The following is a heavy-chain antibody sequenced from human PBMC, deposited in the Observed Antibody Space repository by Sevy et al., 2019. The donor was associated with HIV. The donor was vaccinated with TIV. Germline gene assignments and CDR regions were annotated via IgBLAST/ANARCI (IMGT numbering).Heavy chain of an antibody. Sequence: GGSLRLSCAASGFTFSSYSMNWDRQAPGKGLEWVSSISSSSSYIYYAYSVKGRFTISRDNAKNSLYLQMNSLRAEDTAVYYCARDEAAAGDAFDIWGQGTMVTVSS. V-gene: IGHV3-21*01. J-gene: IGHJ3*02. CDR2: ISSSSSYI. D-gene: IGHD6-13*01. CDR1: GFTFSSYS. CDR3: ARDEAAAGDAFDI.